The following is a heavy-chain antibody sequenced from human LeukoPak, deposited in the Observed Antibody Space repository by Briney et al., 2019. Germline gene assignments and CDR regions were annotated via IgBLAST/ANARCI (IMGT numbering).Heavy chain of an antibody. CDR1: GFSLDMYA. D-gene: IGHD6-13*01. V-gene: IGHV3-33*07. CDR3: ARDSAAAASFDY. CDR2: IWYDGSNK. J-gene: IGHJ4*02. Sequence: GGSLRLSCVASGFSLDMYAMSWVRQAPGKGLEWVAVIWYDGSNKYYADSVKGRFTISRDNSKNTLYLQMNSLRAEDTAVYYCARDSAAAASFDYWGQGTLVTVSS.